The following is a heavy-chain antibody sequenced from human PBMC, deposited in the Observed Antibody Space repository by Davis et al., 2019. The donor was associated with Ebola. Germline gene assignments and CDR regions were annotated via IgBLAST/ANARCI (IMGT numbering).Heavy chain of an antibody. V-gene: IGHV3-74*01. CDR2: IDSDGSST. J-gene: IGHJ4*02. Sequence: GESLKISCAASGFTFSSYAMHWVRQAPGKGLVWVSRIDSDGSSTSYADSVKGRFTISRDNAENTLYLQMNSLRAEDTAVYYCAKDDLDYWGQGTLVTVSS. CDR1: GFTFSSYA. CDR3: AKDDLDY.